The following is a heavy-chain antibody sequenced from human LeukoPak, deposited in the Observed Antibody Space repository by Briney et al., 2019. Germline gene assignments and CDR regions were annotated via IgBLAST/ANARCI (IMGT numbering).Heavy chain of an antibody. Sequence: GGSLRLSCAASGFDFGAHEMDWVRQAPGKGLEWVGRIRNKAHTFSTEYAASVRGRFTVSRDDSKNSLSLQMNSLRSEDTAVYYCVRASQGYFQNWGQGTQVTVSS. CDR2: IRNKAHTFST. V-gene: IGHV3-72*01. J-gene: IGHJ1*01. CDR3: VRASQGYFQN. CDR1: GFDFGAHE.